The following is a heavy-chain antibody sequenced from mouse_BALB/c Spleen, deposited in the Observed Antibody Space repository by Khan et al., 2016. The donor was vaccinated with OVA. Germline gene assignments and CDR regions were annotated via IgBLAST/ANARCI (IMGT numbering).Heavy chain of an antibody. D-gene: IGHD2-2*01. V-gene: IGHV1-61*01. CDR1: GYTFTSYW. Sequence: QVQLQQPGAELVRPGASVNLSCKASGYTFTSYWMNWVKQRPGHGLEWIGRIDPSDSESHYNQMFREKATLTVDKSSSTAYMQLSSLTSEDSAVYYCARREKYGYDPSWFAYWGQGPLVTVSA. J-gene: IGHJ3*01. CDR2: IDPSDSES. CDR3: ARREKYGYDPSWFAY.